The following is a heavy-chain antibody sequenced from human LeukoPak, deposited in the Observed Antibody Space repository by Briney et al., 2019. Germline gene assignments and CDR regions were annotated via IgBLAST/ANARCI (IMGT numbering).Heavy chain of an antibody. CDR1: GYSFSNYW. CDR3: AIPPGYCGNDCSFNH. Sequence: GESLKISCEGSGYSFSNYWIGWVRPMPGKGLEWMGISYPGDYETRYSPSFQGLVTISVDKSISTAYLQWSSLKASDTAMYYCAIPPGYCGNDCSFNHWGQGTLVTVSS. J-gene: IGHJ4*02. V-gene: IGHV5-51*01. CDR2: SYPGDYET. D-gene: IGHD2-21*02.